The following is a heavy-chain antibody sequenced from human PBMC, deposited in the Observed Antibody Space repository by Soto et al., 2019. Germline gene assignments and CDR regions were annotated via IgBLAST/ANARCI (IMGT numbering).Heavy chain of an antibody. Sequence: SETLSVTGTVSGGSISSGDYYWICNRQPPGKGLEWIGEINHSGSTNYNPSLKSRVTISVDTSKNQFSLNLTSVTAADTAVYYCARAPPRVAARPFNSGGMDVWGQGTTVTVSS. D-gene: IGHD6-6*01. V-gene: IGHV4-39*07. CDR2: INHSGST. CDR1: GGSISSGDYY. J-gene: IGHJ6*02. CDR3: ARAPPRVAARPFNSGGMDV.